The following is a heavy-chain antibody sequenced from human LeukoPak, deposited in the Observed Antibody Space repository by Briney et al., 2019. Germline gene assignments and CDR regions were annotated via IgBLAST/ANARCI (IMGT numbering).Heavy chain of an antibody. CDR1: GYTFTSYY. CDR3: AIYNYYDSSGYYSTTNNWFDP. V-gene: IGHV1-8*02. J-gene: IGHJ5*02. D-gene: IGHD3-22*01. CDR2: MNPNSGNT. Sequence: ASVKVSCKASGYTFTSYYMHWVRQATGQGLEWMGWMNPNSGNTGYAQKFQGRVTMTGNTSISTAYMELSSLRSEDTAVYYCAIYNYYDSSGYYSTTNNWFDPWGQGTLVTVSS.